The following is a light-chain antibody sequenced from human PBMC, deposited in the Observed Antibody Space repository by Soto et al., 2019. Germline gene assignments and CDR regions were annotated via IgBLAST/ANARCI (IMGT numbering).Light chain of an antibody. CDR2: NAS. CDR1: HSVSTY. V-gene: IGKV3-11*01. CDR3: QQRSNWPPT. Sequence: EIMLTQSPDTLSLSPGNRATLSCRASHSVSTYLAWYQQKPGQPPSLLIYNASNRATGIPAMFSGSGSGTDFTLTISSLAPEDFAVYYCQQRSNWPPTFGQGTKVEIK. J-gene: IGKJ1*01.